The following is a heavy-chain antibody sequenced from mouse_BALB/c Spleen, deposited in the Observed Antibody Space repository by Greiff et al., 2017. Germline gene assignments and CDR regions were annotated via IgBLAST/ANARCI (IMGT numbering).Heavy chain of an antibody. D-gene: IGHD2-10*01. V-gene: IGHV1-4*01. CDR2: INPSSGYT. Sequence: QVQLKESGAELARPWASVKMSCKASGYTFTSYTMHWVKQRPGQGLEWIGYINPSSGYTNYNQKFKDKATLTADKSSSTDYMQLSSLTSEDSAVYYCARAYYGNYFDYWGKGNTRTV. CDR1: GYTFTSYT. J-gene: IGHJ2*01. CDR3: ARAYYGNYFDY.